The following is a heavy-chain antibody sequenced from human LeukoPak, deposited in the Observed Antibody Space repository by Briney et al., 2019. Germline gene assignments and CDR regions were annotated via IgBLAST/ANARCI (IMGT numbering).Heavy chain of an antibody. J-gene: IGHJ5*02. CDR3: ARDLSSSWSPRFDP. D-gene: IGHD6-13*01. V-gene: IGHV1-2*02. CDR2: INPNSGGT. Sequence: ASVKVSCKASGYTFTGYYMDWVRQAPGQGLEWMGWINPNSGGTNYAQKFQGRVTMTRDTSISTAYMELSRLRSDDTAVYYCARDLSSSWSPRFDPWGQGTLVTVSS. CDR1: GYTFTGYY.